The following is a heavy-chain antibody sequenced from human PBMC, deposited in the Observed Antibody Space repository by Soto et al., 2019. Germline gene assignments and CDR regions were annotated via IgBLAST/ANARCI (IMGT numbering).Heavy chain of an antibody. J-gene: IGHJ4*02. V-gene: IGHV5-51*01. CDR3: ARHIAAAAGTYGVDY. Sequence: GESLKISCKGSGYSFTSYWIGWVRQMPGKGLEWMGIIYPGDSDTRYSPSFQGQVTISADKSISTAYLQWSSLKASDTAMYYCARHIAAAAGTYGVDYWGQGTLVTVSS. D-gene: IGHD6-13*01. CDR2: IYPGDSDT. CDR1: GYSFTSYW.